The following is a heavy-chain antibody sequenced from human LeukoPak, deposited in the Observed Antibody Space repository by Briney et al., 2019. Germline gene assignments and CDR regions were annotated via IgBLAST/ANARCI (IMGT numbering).Heavy chain of an antibody. J-gene: IGHJ1*01. CDR1: GYTFTSYG. CDR2: ISGYNGNT. D-gene: IGHD4-17*01. Sequence: GASVKVSCKASGYTFTSYGISWVRQAPGQGLEWMGWISGYNGNTNYVKNLQGRVTMSTDTSTNTAYMELRSLGSDDTAVYYCARGTTTVTTEYFQHWGQGTLVTVSS. V-gene: IGHV1-18*01. CDR3: ARGTTTVTTEYFQH.